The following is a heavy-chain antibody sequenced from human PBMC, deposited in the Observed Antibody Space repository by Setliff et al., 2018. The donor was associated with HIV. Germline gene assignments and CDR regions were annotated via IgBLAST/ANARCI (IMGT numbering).Heavy chain of an antibody. J-gene: IGHJ6*03. D-gene: IGHD3-9*01. CDR3: ARPRTGYYYMDV. CDR1: GFTFDSYS. Sequence: GGSLRLSCATSGFTFDSYSITWVRQAPGKGLEWVSVINGGTTTYYADSVKGRFTISRDNSKNTLYLQMNSLRAEDTAVYYCARPRTGYYYMDVWGRGTTVTVSS. V-gene: IGHV3-66*04. CDR2: INGGTTT.